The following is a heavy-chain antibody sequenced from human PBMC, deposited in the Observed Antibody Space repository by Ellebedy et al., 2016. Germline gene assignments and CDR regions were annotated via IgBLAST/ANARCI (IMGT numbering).Heavy chain of an antibody. CDR1: GFTVSTSY. Sequence: GGSLRLSXAVSGFTVSTSYMNWIRQAPGKGLEWVSIIYSSGRTYYANSVEGRFTISRDSSKNKLNLQMNSLRAEDTAVYYCARELTDSTGYYSNMDVWGQGTTVIVSS. D-gene: IGHD3-22*01. CDR2: IYSSGRT. J-gene: IGHJ6*02. V-gene: IGHV3-53*01. CDR3: ARELTDSTGYYSNMDV.